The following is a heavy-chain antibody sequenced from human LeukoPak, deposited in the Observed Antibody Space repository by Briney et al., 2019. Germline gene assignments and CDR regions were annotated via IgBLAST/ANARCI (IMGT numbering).Heavy chain of an antibody. D-gene: IGHD5-18*01. Sequence: GGSLRLSCSASGFTLSSYSMNWVRQAPGKGLEWVSSISSSSIYIYYADSVKGRFTISRDNSKNSLYLQMNSLRAEDTAVYYCAREREYNYGHMLGYWGQGTLVTVSS. V-gene: IGHV3-21*01. J-gene: IGHJ4*02. CDR3: AREREYNYGHMLGY. CDR1: GFTLSSYS. CDR2: ISSSSIYI.